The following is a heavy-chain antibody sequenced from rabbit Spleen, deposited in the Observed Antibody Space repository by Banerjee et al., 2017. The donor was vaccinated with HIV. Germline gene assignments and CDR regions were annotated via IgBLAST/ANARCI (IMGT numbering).Heavy chain of an antibody. V-gene: IGHV1S45*01. CDR2: INVYTGKP. CDR1: GFDFSDYYM. J-gene: IGHJ3*01. Sequence: EQLKESGGGLVQPGGSLKLSCKASGFDFSDYYMTWVRQAPGKGLEWIACINVYTGKPVYATWAKGRFTISRTSSTTVTLQMTSLTAADTATYFCARTDHSNFWLTRLDLWGQGTLVTVS. D-gene: IGHD4-1*01. CDR3: ARTDHSNFWLTRLDL.